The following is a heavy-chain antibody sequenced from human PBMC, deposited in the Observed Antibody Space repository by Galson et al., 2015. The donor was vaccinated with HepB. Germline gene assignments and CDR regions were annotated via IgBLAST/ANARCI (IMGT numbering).Heavy chain of an antibody. D-gene: IGHD4-23*01. Sequence: SVKVSCKASGGTFSSYAISWVRQAPGQGLEWMGGIIPILGIANYAQKFQGRVTITADKSTSTAYMELSSLRSEDTAVYYCARGATVVKDHYHYGWDVWGQGTTVTVS. J-gene: IGHJ6*02. CDR1: GGTFSSYA. CDR3: ARGATVVKDHYHYGWDV. V-gene: IGHV1-69*10. CDR2: IIPILGIA.